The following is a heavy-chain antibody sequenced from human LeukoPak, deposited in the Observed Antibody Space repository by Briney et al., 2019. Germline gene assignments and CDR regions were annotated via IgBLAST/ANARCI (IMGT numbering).Heavy chain of an antibody. CDR1: GGTFSSYA. CDR2: IIPIFGTA. J-gene: IGHJ6*03. D-gene: IGHD3-3*01. Sequence: ASVKVSCKASGGTFSSYAISWVRQAPGQGLEWMGGIIPIFGTANYAQKFQGRVTITADKSTSTAYMELSSLRSEDTAVYYCAREPLEWLLYRVPTYYYYMDVWGKGTTVTVSS. V-gene: IGHV1-69*06. CDR3: AREPLEWLLYRVPTYYYYMDV.